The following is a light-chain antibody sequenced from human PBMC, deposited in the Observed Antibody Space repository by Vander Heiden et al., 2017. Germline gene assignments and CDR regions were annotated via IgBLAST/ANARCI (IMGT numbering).Light chain of an antibody. CDR1: QSLLHSNGYNY. V-gene: IGKV2-28*01. J-gene: IGKJ2*01. Sequence: VLPQSPLSLPVTPGSPASISCRSSQSLLHSNGYNYLDWYLQKPGQYPQNLIYLSATRGEGVADRLSGSGAGTDYTRKISRVEEEDVGVDYCRQELQTTPYTFGQGTKLEI. CDR2: LSA. CDR3: RQELQTTPYT.